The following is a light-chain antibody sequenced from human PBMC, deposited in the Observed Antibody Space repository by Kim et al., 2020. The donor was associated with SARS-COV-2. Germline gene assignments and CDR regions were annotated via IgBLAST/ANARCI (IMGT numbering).Light chain of an antibody. V-gene: IGLV2-23*02. Sequence: QSALTQPASVSGSPGQSITISCTGTSSDFGGYALVSWYQQHPGKVPKVIIYEFSRRPSGVSHRFSGSKSGNTASLTISELQAEDEADYHCCLYTGTSTNWVFGGGTQLTVL. CDR2: EFS. CDR1: SSDFGGYAL. CDR3: CLYTGTSTNWV. J-gene: IGLJ3*02.